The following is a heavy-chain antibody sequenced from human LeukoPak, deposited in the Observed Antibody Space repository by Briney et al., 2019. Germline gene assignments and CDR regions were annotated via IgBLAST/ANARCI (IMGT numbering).Heavy chain of an antibody. J-gene: IGHJ4*02. V-gene: IGHV3-21*01. CDR1: GFTFSDYT. CDR2: ISPTGSYI. Sequence: GGSLRLSCAASGFTFSDYTMNWVRQAPGKGLEWVSSISPTGSYIYYADSVKGRFTISRDNAKNSLYLQIDSLRAEDTAVYYCARVEWELRVNDYWGQGTLVTVSS. CDR3: ARVEWELRVNDY. D-gene: IGHD1-26*01.